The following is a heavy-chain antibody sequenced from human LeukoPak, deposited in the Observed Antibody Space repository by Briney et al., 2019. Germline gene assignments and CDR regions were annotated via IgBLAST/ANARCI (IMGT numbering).Heavy chain of an antibody. V-gene: IGHV3-21*01. CDR1: GFTFSSYS. D-gene: IGHD1-26*01. CDR3: ARAGASPSGSYYNAFDI. Sequence: GGSLRLSGAASGFTFSSYSMNWVRQAPGKGLDWVSSISSSSSYIYYADSVKGRFTISRDNAKNSLYLQMNSLRAEDTTVYYCARAGASPSGSYYNAFDIWGQGTMVTVSS. J-gene: IGHJ3*02. CDR2: ISSSSSYI.